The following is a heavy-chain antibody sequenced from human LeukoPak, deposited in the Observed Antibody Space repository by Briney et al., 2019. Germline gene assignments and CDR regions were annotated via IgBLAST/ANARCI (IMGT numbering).Heavy chain of an antibody. Sequence: SETLSLTCTVSGGSISSYYWSWIRQPPGKGLEWIGYIYYSGSTNYSPSLKSRVTISVDTSKNQFSLKLSSVTAADTAVYYCARGGAGYDFWSGYYTAWFDPWGQGTLVTVSS. V-gene: IGHV4-59*01. D-gene: IGHD3-3*01. J-gene: IGHJ5*02. CDR1: GGSISSYY. CDR2: IYYSGST. CDR3: ARGGAGYDFWSGYYTAWFDP.